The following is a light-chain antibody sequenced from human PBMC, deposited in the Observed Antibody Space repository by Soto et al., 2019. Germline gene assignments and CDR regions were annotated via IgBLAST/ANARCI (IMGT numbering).Light chain of an antibody. Sequence: DIQMTQSPSSLSASVGDRVTITCRASQSISTYLNWYQQKPGKAPKLLIYAASSLHRGVPSRXXRSGSATDFTLTISGLQPEDVATYYCQQSYNTPPYTFGQGTKLEIK. CDR1: QSISTY. J-gene: IGKJ2*01. V-gene: IGKV1-39*01. CDR3: QQSYNTPPYT. CDR2: AAS.